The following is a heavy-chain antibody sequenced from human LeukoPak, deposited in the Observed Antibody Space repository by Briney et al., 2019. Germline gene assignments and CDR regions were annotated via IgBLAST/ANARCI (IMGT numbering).Heavy chain of an antibody. D-gene: IGHD1-26*01. CDR1: GFTFSSCA. CDR3: AKDHVTGANPPLTK. CDR2: MSGGGGST. V-gene: IGHV3-23*01. J-gene: IGHJ4*02. Sequence: PGGSLRLSCAASGFTFSSCAMNWFRQAPGKGLEWVSAMSGGGGSTYYVDSVKGRFTISRDNSKNTLLLQMNSLGAEDTAAYYCAKDHVTGANPPLTKWGQGTLVTVSS.